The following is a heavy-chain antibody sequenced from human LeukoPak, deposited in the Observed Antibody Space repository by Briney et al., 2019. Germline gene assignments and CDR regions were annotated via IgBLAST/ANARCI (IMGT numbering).Heavy chain of an antibody. J-gene: IGHJ6*02. V-gene: IGHV4-4*07. Sequence: PSETLSLTCTVSGGSISSYYWSWIRQPAGKGLEWIGRIYTSGSTNYNPSLKSRVTMSVDTSKNQFSLKLSSVTAADTAVYYCARDSARGYSSGWTDGMDVWGQGTTVTVSS. CDR2: IYTSGST. CDR1: GGSISSYY. D-gene: IGHD6-19*01. CDR3: ARDSARGYSSGWTDGMDV.